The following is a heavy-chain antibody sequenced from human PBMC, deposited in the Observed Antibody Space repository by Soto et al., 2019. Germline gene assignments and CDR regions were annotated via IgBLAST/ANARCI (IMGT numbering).Heavy chain of an antibody. D-gene: IGHD3-10*01. V-gene: IGHV3-23*01. CDR1: GFTFNNYA. J-gene: IGHJ4*02. CDR3: AKGRGGSGSLTPRVDF. CDR2: ISGGGDTT. Sequence: EVQLLESGGGLVQPGGSLILSCAASGFTFNNYAMTWVRQAPGKGLEWVSAISGGGDTTSYADSVKGRFTVSRDGSKNTLYLQRSSLRAEDTALYYCAKGRGGSGSLTPRVDFWGQGTLVTVSS.